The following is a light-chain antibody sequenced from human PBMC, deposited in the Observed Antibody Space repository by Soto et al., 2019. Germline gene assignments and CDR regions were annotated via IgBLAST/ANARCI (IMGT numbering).Light chain of an antibody. V-gene: IGKV1-6*01. J-gene: IGKJ1*01. CDR3: LQDYRSWT. Sequence: AIQVTQSPSSLSASVGDTVTITCRTSQGIRHDLSWYQQKPGKAPKLLIYASSSLQSGVPSRFSGSGSGTDFFLNITNLQPEDFATYYCLQDYRSWTVGRGTKVEIK. CDR2: ASS. CDR1: QGIRHD.